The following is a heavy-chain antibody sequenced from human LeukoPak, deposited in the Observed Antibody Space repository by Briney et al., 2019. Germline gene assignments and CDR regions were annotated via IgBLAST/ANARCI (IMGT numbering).Heavy chain of an antibody. V-gene: IGHV3-23*01. Sequence: PGGSLRLSCAASVFPFSCYAMSWVRQAPGKGLEWVSIIGYSGDGTYYADSVKGRFTISRDHSKNTLYLQMNSLRAEDTAVYYCAKVGNEFDYWGQGPLVAVSS. D-gene: IGHD4-23*01. CDR3: AKVGNEFDY. CDR2: IGYSGDGT. CDR1: VFPFSCYA. J-gene: IGHJ4*02.